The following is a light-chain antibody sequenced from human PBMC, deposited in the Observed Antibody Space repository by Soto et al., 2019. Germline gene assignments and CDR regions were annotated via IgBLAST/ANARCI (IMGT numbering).Light chain of an antibody. Sequence: QSVLTQPASVSGSPGHSITISCIGTSSDVGGYNYVSWYQHHPGKAPKLMIYDVSYRPSGVSNRFSGSKSGNTASLTISGLQAEEEADYYCSSYTSSNNYVFGPGTKVTVL. J-gene: IGLJ1*01. V-gene: IGLV2-14*01. CDR1: SSDVGGYNY. CDR2: DVS. CDR3: SSYTSSNNYV.